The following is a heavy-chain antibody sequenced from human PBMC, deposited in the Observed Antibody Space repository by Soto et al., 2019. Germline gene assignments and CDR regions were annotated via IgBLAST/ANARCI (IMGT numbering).Heavy chain of an antibody. V-gene: IGHV3-21*01. CDR2: ISSSSTYI. D-gene: IGHD3-10*01. Sequence: EVQLVESGGGLVKPGGSLRLSCAASGFTFSSYSMNWVRQAPGKGLEWVSSISSSSTYIYYADSVKGRFTISRDNAKNSLYLQMNSLRAEDTAVYYCARDLPNTPGGALWGQGTLVTVSS. J-gene: IGHJ4*02. CDR1: GFTFSSYS. CDR3: ARDLPNTPGGAL.